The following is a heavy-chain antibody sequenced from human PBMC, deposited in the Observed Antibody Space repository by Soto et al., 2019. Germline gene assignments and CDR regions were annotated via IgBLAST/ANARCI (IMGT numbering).Heavy chain of an antibody. CDR1: GRSLSGYY. V-gene: IGHV4-34*01. J-gene: IGHJ5*02. Sequence: SETLSLTCDVYGRSLSGYYWSWIRQPPGKGLEWIGDSYHGGSTYNNPSLKSRVTISVDRSKNQFSLKLTSVTAADTAVYYCARVPGPWGQGTLVTVSS. CDR2: SYHGGST. CDR3: ARVPGP.